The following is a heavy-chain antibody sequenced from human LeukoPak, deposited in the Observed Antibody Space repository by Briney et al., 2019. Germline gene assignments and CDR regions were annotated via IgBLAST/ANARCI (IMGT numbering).Heavy chain of an antibody. CDR3: ARDNGRSFLYSSSWYGWFDP. V-gene: IGHV4-61*01. Sequence: SETLSLTCTVSGGSFSSGSYYWSWIRQPPGKGLEWTGYIYYSGSTNYNPSLKSRVTILVDTSKNQFSLKLSSVTAVDTAVYYCARDNGRSFLYSSSWYGWFDPWGQGTLVTVSS. J-gene: IGHJ5*02. D-gene: IGHD6-13*01. CDR1: GGSFSSGSYY. CDR2: IYYSGST.